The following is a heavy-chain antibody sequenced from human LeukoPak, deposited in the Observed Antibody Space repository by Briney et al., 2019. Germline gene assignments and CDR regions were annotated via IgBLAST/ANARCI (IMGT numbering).Heavy chain of an antibody. J-gene: IGHJ5*02. CDR3: ARGLWLRFDP. V-gene: IGHV4-59*01. Sequence: SETLSLTCTVSGGSISSYYWSWIRQPPGKGLEWIGYIYYSGSTNYNPSLKSRVTISVDTSKNQFSLKLSSVTAADTAVYYCARGLWLRFDPWGQGTLVTVSS. D-gene: IGHD5-18*01. CDR1: GGSISSYY. CDR2: IYYSGST.